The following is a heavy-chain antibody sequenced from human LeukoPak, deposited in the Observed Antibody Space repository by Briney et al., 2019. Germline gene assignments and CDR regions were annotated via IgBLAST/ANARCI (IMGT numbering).Heavy chain of an antibody. CDR2: MNPNSGNT. Sequence: ASVKVSCKASGYTFTSYDINWVRQATGQGLEWMGWMNPNSGNTGYAQKFQGRVTMTRNTSISTAYMELSSLRSEDTAVYYCARGFSYCSGGSCYYYYYYMNVWGQGTLVTVSS. D-gene: IGHD2-15*01. J-gene: IGHJ6*03. CDR1: GYTFTSYD. V-gene: IGHV1-8*01. CDR3: ARGFSYCSGGSCYYYYYYMNV.